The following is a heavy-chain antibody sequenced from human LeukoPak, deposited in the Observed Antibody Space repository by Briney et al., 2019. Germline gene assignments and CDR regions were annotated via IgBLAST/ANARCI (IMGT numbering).Heavy chain of an antibody. CDR2: IGSSGGST. CDR3: VKDIQLST. CDR1: GFNFITAA. Sequence: PGGSLRLSCAASGFNFITAAMTWVRQAPGKGLEWVSLIGSSGGSTYYADSVKGRFTISRDNSNHTLSLQMNRLRVEDTAIYYCVKDIQLSTWGLGTMVTVSS. D-gene: IGHD5-24*01. V-gene: IGHV3-23*01. J-gene: IGHJ3*01.